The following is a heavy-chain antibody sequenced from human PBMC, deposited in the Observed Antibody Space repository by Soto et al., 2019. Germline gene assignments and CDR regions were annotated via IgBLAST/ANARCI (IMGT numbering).Heavy chain of an antibody. J-gene: IGHJ4*02. V-gene: IGHV1-3*01. CDR3: ARADSSSGYYYVIAY. D-gene: IGHD3-22*01. Sequence: QRLEWMGWINAGNGNTKYSQKFQGRVTITRDTSASTAYMELSSLRAEDTAVYFCARADSSSGYYYVIAYWGKGTLVTVSS. CDR2: INAGNGNT.